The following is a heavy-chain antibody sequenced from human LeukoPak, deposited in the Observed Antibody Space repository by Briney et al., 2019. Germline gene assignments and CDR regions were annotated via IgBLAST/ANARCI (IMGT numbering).Heavy chain of an antibody. CDR3: AKDGTARLRGYYFDY. CDR1: GFTFSSYA. D-gene: IGHD1/OR15-1a*01. V-gene: IGHV3-23*01. J-gene: IGHJ4*02. CDR2: ISGSGGST. Sequence: GGSLRLSCAASGFTFSSYAMSWVRQAPGKGLEWVSAISGSGGSTYYADSVKGRFTISRDNSKNTLYLQMNSLRAEDTAVYYCAKDGTARLRGYYFDYWGQGTLDTVSS.